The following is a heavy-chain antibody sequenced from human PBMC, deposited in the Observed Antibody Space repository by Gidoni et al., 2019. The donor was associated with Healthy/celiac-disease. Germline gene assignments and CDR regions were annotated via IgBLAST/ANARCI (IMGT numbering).Heavy chain of an antibody. CDR1: GFTFSSYA. Sequence: EVQLLEPGGGLVQPGGSLRLSCAASGFTFSSYAMSWVRQAQGKGLDWVSAISGSGGSTYYADSVKGRFTISRDNSKNTLYLQMNSLRAEDTAVYYCAKDLRLRRFAFDPWGQGTLVTVSS. D-gene: IGHD3-16*01. V-gene: IGHV3-23*01. CDR2: ISGSGGST. CDR3: AKDLRLRRFAFDP. J-gene: IGHJ5*02.